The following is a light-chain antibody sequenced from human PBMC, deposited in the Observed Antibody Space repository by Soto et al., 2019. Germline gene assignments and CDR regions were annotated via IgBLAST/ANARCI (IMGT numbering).Light chain of an antibody. CDR2: AAS. CDR3: QLYSSNASWT. J-gene: IGKJ1*01. V-gene: IGKV1-8*01. CDR1: HVIRSY. Sequence: AILITQWATSLSASPRDRVTITCRVCHVIRSYLACEQQEPGKSPKLRVDAASTLQSGVPSWFSCRRSGADFTLPISCLQSEGFSTYYCQLYSSNASWTFGEGTKV.